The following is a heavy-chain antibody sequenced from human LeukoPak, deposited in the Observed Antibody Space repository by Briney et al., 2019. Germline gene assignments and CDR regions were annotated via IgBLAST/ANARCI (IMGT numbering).Heavy chain of an antibody. CDR3: ARHQGGLVYYFDY. CDR2: TYYSGST. D-gene: IGHD2-8*02. J-gene: IGHJ4*02. Sequence: PSETLSLTCTVSGGSISNYYWSWIRQPPGKGLEWIGYTYYSGSTNYNPSLKSRVTISVDTSKNQFSLKLSSVTAADTAVYYCARHQGGLVYYFDYWGQGTLVTVSS. CDR1: GGSISNYY. V-gene: IGHV4-59*08.